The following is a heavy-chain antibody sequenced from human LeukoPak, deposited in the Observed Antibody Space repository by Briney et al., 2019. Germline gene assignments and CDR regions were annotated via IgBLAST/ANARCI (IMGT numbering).Heavy chain of an antibody. D-gene: IGHD3-22*01. CDR2: ISYDGSNK. CDR1: GFTFSSYA. Sequence: GGSLRLSCAASGFTFSSYAMHRVRQAPGKGLEWVAVISYDGSNKYYADSVKGRFTISRDNSKNTLYLQMNSLRAEDTAVYYCARVRPSGSSGYYYYYGMDVWGQGTTVTVSS. V-gene: IGHV3-30-3*01. CDR3: ARVRPSGSSGYYYYYGMDV. J-gene: IGHJ6*02.